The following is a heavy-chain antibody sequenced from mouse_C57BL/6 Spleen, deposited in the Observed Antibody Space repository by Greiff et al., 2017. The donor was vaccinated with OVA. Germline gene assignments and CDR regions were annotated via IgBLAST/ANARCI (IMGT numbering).Heavy chain of an antibody. CDR3: ATYYSNPYYAMDD. D-gene: IGHD2-5*01. V-gene: IGHV1-64*01. Sequence: VQLQQPGAELVKPGASVKLSCKASGYTFTSYWMHWVKQRPGQGLEWIGMIHPNSGSTNYNEKFKSKATLTVDKSSSTAYMQLISLTSEDSAVYYCATYYSNPYYAMDDWGQGTTVTVSS. J-gene: IGHJ4*01. CDR2: IHPNSGST. CDR1: GYTFTSYW.